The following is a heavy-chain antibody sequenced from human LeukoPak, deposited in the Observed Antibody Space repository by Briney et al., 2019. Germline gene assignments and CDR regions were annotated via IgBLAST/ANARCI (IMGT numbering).Heavy chain of an antibody. V-gene: IGHV3-20*04. J-gene: IGHJ6*03. D-gene: IGHD4-17*01. Sequence: GGSLRLSCAASGFTFDDYGMSWVRQAPGKGLEWVSGINWNGGSTGYADSVKGRFTISRDNAKNSLYLQMNSLRAEDTALCYCARGAYGDASDYYYYMDVWGKGTTVTVSS. CDR1: GFTFDDYG. CDR2: INWNGGST. CDR3: ARGAYGDASDYYYYMDV.